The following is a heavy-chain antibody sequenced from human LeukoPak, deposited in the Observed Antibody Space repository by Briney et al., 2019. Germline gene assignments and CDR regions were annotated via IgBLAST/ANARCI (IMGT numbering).Heavy chain of an antibody. Sequence: ASVKVSCKASGYTFTSYAMNWVRQAPGQGLEWMGWINTNTGNPTYAQGFTGRFVFSLDTSVSTAYLQISSLKAEDTAVYYCARDLVDYPYNWFDPWGQGTLVTVSS. CDR1: GYTFTSYA. J-gene: IGHJ5*02. CDR2: INTNTGNP. V-gene: IGHV7-4-1*02. CDR3: ARDLVDYPYNWFDP. D-gene: IGHD3-16*01.